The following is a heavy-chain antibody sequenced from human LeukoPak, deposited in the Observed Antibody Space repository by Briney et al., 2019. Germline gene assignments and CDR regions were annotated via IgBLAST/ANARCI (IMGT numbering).Heavy chain of an antibody. CDR2: ISYDGSNK. V-gene: IGHV3-30*19. CDR3: ARTYCSSTSCHEYYFDY. CDR1: GFTFSHYA. D-gene: IGHD2-2*01. Sequence: GGSLRLSCATSGFTFSHYAFHWVRQAPGKGLEWVAVISYDGSNKYYADSVKGRFTISRDNSKNTLYLQMNSLRAEDTAVYYCARTYCSSTSCHEYYFDYWGQGTLVTVSS. J-gene: IGHJ4*02.